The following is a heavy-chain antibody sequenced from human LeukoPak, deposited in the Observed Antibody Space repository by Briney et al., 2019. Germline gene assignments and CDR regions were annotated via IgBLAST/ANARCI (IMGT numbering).Heavy chain of an antibody. CDR3: ASGPRLRYYYDSSAPPGDY. V-gene: IGHV3-74*01. J-gene: IGHJ4*02. CDR2: INSDGSST. Sequence: GGSLRLSCAASGFTFSSYWMHWVRQAPGKGLVWVSRINSDGSSTSYADSVKGRFTISRDNAKNTLYLQMNGLRAEDTAVYYCASGPRLRYYYDSSAPPGDYWGQGTLVTVSS. CDR1: GFTFSSYW. D-gene: IGHD3-22*01.